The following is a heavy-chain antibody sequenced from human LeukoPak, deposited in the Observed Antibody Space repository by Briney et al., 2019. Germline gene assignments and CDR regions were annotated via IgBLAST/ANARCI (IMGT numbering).Heavy chain of an antibody. D-gene: IGHD6-13*01. Sequence: PGRALRLSCAAPGFTFSSYCMHRVRQAPGKGLEWVGVISYDGSNKYYADSVKGRFTISRDNSKNTLYLQMNSLRAEDTAVYYCAKPGIAAAGTKGVWFDPWGQGTLVTVSS. J-gene: IGHJ5*02. V-gene: IGHV3-30*18. CDR1: GFTFSSYC. CDR3: AKPGIAAAGTKGVWFDP. CDR2: ISYDGSNK.